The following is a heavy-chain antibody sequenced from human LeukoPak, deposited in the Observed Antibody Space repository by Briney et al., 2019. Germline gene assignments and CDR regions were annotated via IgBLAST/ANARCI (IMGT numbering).Heavy chain of an antibody. D-gene: IGHD2-2*01. CDR1: GSTFSDYY. J-gene: IGHJ6*03. CDR3: AREYQLLQIYYYYYYMDV. CDR2: ISSSGSTI. Sequence: GGSLRLSCAASGSTFSDYYMSWIRQAPGKGLEWVSYISSSGSTIYYADSVKGRFTISRDNAKNSLYLQMNSLRAEDTAVYYCAREYQLLQIYYYYYYMDVWGKGTTVTVSS. V-gene: IGHV3-11*01.